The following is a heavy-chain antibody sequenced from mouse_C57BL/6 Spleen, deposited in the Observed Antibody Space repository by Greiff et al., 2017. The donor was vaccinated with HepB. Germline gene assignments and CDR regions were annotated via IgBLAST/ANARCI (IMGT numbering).Heavy chain of an antibody. V-gene: IGHV5-17*01. CDR1: GFTFSDYG. CDR3: ARGHYYYGSSYVGYFDV. D-gene: IGHD1-1*01. J-gene: IGHJ1*03. Sequence: DVMLVESGGGLVKPGGSLKLSCAASGFTFSDYGMHWVRQAPEKGLEWVAYISSGSSTIYYADTVKGRFTISRDNAKNTLFLQMTSLRSEDTAMYYCARGHYYYGSSYVGYFDVWGTGTTVTVSS. CDR2: ISSGSSTI.